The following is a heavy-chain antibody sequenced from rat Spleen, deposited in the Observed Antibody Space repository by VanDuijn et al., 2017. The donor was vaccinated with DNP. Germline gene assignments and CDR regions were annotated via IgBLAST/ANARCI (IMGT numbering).Heavy chain of an antibody. CDR1: GFSLPSYG. CDR2: ISSGGST. CDR3: TRDLIIRDTTSAMDA. V-gene: IGHV2S12*01. Sequence: QVQLKESGPGLVQPSQTLSLTCTVSGFSLPSYGVSWVRQPPGKGLQWIAAISSGGSTYYNSALKSRLSISRDTSKSQVFLKMNSLQTEDTAIYFCTRDLIIRDTTSAMDAWGQGTSVTVSS. D-gene: IGHD4-3*01. J-gene: IGHJ4*01.